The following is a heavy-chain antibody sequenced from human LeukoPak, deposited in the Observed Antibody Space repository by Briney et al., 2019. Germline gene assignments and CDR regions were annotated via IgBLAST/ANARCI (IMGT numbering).Heavy chain of an antibody. D-gene: IGHD6-13*01. CDR3: ARVHICDSSSWYVGCAFDI. J-gene: IGHJ3*02. V-gene: IGHV3-30*03. Sequence: PGRSLRLSCAASGFTFSSYGMHWVRQAPGKGLEWVAVISYDGSNKYYADSVKGRFTISRDNAKNSLYLQMNSLRAEDTAVYYCARVHICDSSSWYVGCAFDIWGQGTMVTVSS. CDR1: GFTFSSYG. CDR2: ISYDGSNK.